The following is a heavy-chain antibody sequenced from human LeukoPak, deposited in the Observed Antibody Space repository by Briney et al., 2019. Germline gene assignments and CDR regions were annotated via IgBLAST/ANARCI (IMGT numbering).Heavy chain of an antibody. D-gene: IGHD3-3*01. V-gene: IGHV3-66*01. Sequence: GGSLRLSCEAFGFSVTNNYLSWVRQPPGKGLEWVSVIHSGGRTKYAASVRDRFTISRDPAKNTVYLRMNSLRVDDTAAYYCARPGSASGYWVQWGQGTLVTVSS. J-gene: IGHJ4*02. CDR3: ARPGSASGYWVQ. CDR1: GFSVTNNY. CDR2: IHSGGRT.